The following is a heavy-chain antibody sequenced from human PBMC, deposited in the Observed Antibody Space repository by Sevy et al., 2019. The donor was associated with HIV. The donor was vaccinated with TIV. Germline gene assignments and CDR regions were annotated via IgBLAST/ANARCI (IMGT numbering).Heavy chain of an antibody. D-gene: IGHD3-22*01. CDR3: ARGENYYDSSGYYFYFDY. CDR2: ISAYNGNT. CDR1: GYTFTSYG. V-gene: IGHV1-18*01. J-gene: IGHJ4*02. Sequence: ASVKVSCKASGYTFTSYGISWVRQAPGQGLEWMGWISAYNGNTNYAQKLQGRVTMTTDTSTSTAYMELRSLRSDDTAVYYCARGENYYDSSGYYFYFDYWGRGTLVTVSS.